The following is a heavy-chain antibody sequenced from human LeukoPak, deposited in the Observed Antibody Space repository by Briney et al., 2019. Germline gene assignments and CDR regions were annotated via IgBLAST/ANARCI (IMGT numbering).Heavy chain of an antibody. CDR1: GGTFSSYA. V-gene: IGHV1-69*05. D-gene: IGHD3-10*01. J-gene: IGHJ4*02. CDR3: ARVRVRGVVDY. CDR2: IIPIFGTA. Sequence: VASVKVSCKASGGTFSSYAISWVRQAPGQGLEWMGGIIPIFGTANYAQKFQGRVTITTDESTSTAYMELSSLRSEDTAVYYCARVRVRGVVDYCGQGTLVTVSS.